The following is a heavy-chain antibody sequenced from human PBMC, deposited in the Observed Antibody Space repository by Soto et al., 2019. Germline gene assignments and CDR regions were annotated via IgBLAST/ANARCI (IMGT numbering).Heavy chain of an antibody. J-gene: IGHJ6*02. V-gene: IGHV3-30-3*01. CDR3: ARDWRIAAAGYGMDV. D-gene: IGHD6-13*01. CDR1: GFTFSSYA. Sequence: GGSLRLSCAASGFTFSSYAMHWVRQAPGKGLEWVAVISYDGSNKYYADSVKGRFTISRDNSKNTLYLQMNSLRAEDTAVYYCARDWRIAAAGYGMDVWGQGTTVTVSS. CDR2: ISYDGSNK.